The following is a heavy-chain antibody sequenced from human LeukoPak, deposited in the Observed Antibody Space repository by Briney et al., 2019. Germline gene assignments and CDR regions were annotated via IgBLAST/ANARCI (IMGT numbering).Heavy chain of an antibody. Sequence: SETLSLTCAVYGGSFSGYYWSWIRQPPGKGLEWIGEINHSGSTNYNPSLKSRVTISVDTSKNQFSLKLSSVTAADTAVYYCARATWLPDNWFDPWGQGTLVTVSS. J-gene: IGHJ5*02. V-gene: IGHV4-34*01. D-gene: IGHD5-18*01. CDR3: ARATWLPDNWFDP. CDR1: GGSFSGYY. CDR2: INHSGST.